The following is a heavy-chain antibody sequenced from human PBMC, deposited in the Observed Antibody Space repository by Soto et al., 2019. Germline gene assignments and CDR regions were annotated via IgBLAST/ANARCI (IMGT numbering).Heavy chain of an antibody. V-gene: IGHV3-33*01. CDR3: ARDDEYSGNGMDV. D-gene: IGHD3-10*01. CDR2: ILNDGSNR. CDR1: EFTFSNYG. J-gene: IGHJ6*02. Sequence: QVQLVESGGSVVQPGRSLRLSCAASEFTFSNYGMDWVCQAPGKGLEWVAVILNDGSNRYHADSVKDRFTISRDNSKNTLYLLMNSLRAEDTAVYYCARDDEYSGNGMDVWGQGTTVTVS.